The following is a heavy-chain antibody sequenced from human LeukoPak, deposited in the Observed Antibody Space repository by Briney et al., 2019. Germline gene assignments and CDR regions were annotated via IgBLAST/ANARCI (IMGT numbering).Heavy chain of an antibody. J-gene: IGHJ4*02. CDR1: GFTFSSYG. CDR3: AKDSFGTDCSGGSCYHTPGDY. V-gene: IGHV3-30*18. CDR2: ISYDGSNK. Sequence: GGSLRLSCAASGFTFSSYGMHWVRQAPGKGLEWVAVISYDGSNKYYADSVKGRFTISRDNSKNTLYLQMNSLRAEDTAVYYCAKDSFGTDCSGGSCYHTPGDYWGQGTLVTVSS. D-gene: IGHD2-15*01.